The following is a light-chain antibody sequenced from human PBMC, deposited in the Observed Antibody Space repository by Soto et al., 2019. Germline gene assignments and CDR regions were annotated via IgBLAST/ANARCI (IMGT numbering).Light chain of an antibody. Sequence: QSVLTQPPSASGTPGQRVTISCSGSSSNIGTNSVNWYQQLPETATKLLIYSNNQRPSGVPDRFSGSKSGTSASLAISGLQSEDEADYYCTAWDDNLSLVVFGGGTKLTVL. V-gene: IGLV1-44*01. J-gene: IGLJ2*01. CDR3: TAWDDNLSLVV. CDR2: SNN. CDR1: SSNIGTNS.